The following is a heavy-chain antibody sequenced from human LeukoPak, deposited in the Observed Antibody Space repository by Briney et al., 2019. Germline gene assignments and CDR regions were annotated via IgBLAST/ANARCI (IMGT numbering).Heavy chain of an antibody. Sequence: PGGSLRLSCAASGFTFSSYSMSWVRQAPGKGLEWVSAITDSGGGTYYADSVKGRFTISRDSSKNTLYLQMNSLRAEDTAVYYCATITIPDYWGQGTLVTVSS. CDR2: ITDSGGGT. V-gene: IGHV3-23*01. J-gene: IGHJ4*02. D-gene: IGHD2-21*01. CDR1: GFTFSSYS. CDR3: ATITIPDY.